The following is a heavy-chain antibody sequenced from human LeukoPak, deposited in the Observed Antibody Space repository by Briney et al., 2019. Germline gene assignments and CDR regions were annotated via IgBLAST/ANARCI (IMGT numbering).Heavy chain of an antibody. Sequence: QSGGSLRLSCAASGFTFSSYGMHWVRQAPGKGLEWVAVIWYDGSNKYYADSVKGRFTISRDNSKNTLYLQMNSLRAEDTAVYYCARDPIYSGSYYYFDYWGQGTLVTVSS. J-gene: IGHJ4*02. V-gene: IGHV3-33*01. CDR2: IWYDGSNK. CDR1: GFTFSSYG. D-gene: IGHD1-26*01. CDR3: ARDPIYSGSYYYFDY.